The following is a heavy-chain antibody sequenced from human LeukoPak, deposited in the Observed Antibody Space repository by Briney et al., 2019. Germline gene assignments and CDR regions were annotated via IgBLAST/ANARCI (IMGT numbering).Heavy chain of an antibody. Sequence: SETLSLTCTVSGGSISSYYWSWIRQPPGKGLEWIGYIYNSGSTNYNPSLKSRVTISVDTSKNQLSLKLSSVTAADTAVYYCARAGRPMEWFGDLTNWLDPWGQGTLVTVSS. CDR3: ARAGRPMEWFGDLTNWLDP. CDR1: GGSISSYY. D-gene: IGHD3-10*01. V-gene: IGHV4-59*01. J-gene: IGHJ5*02. CDR2: IYNSGST.